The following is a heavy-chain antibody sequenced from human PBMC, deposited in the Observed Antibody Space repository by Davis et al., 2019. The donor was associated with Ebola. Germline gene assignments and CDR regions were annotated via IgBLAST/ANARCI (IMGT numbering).Heavy chain of an antibody. Sequence: SLKISCAASGFTFDDYAMHWVRQAPGKGLEWVSGISWNSDSRGYADSVKGRFTISRDNAKNSLYLQMNSLRAEDTAVYYCASSYGMDVWGKGTTVTVSS. CDR3: ASSYGMDV. CDR2: ISWNSDSR. V-gene: IGHV3-9*01. D-gene: IGHD2-2*01. J-gene: IGHJ6*04. CDR1: GFTFDDYA.